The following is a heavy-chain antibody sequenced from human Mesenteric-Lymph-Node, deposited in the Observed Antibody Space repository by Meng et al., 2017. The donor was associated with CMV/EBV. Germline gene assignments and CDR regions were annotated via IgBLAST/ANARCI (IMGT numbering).Heavy chain of an antibody. D-gene: IGHD6-19*01. J-gene: IGHJ4*02. CDR1: GFTFSSYE. CDR3: AKEPVAAVAGTEDY. V-gene: IGHV3-48*03. CDR2: ISSSGSTI. Sequence: GESLKISCAASGFTFSSYEMNWVRQAPGKGLEWGSYISSSGSTIYYADSVKGRFTISRDNAKNSLYLQMNSLRAEDTAAYYCAKEPVAAVAGTEDYWGQGTLVTVSS.